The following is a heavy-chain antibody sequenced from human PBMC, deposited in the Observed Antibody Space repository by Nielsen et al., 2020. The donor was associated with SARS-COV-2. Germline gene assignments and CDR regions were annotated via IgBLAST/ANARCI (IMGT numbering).Heavy chain of an antibody. J-gene: IGHJ2*01. D-gene: IGHD3-3*01. CDR2: IYPGDSDT. Sequence: GESLKISCKTSGYTFSTYWIAWVRQMPGKGLEWMGIIYPGDSDTRYSPSFPGQVTISVDKSTSTAYLQWSSLKASDTAMYYCARRLEWGSRWYLDLWGRGTLVTVSS. CDR1: GYTFSTYW. CDR3: ARRLEWGSRWYLDL. V-gene: IGHV5-51*01.